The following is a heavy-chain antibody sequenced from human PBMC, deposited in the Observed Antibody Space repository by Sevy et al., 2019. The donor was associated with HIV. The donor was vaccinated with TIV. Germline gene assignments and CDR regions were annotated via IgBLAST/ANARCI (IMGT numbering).Heavy chain of an antibody. D-gene: IGHD6-13*01. Sequence: SETLSLTCTVSGASIRDSSYYWAWIRQPPGKGLEWIGNIYSDGETYYNSSLKSRVTISVDTSKNQFSLSLTSVTAADTAIYFCARSMEQQLDAFDISGQGTMVTVSS. CDR3: ARSMEQQLDAFDI. J-gene: IGHJ3*02. CDR2: IYSDGET. V-gene: IGHV4-39*01. CDR1: GASIRDSSYY.